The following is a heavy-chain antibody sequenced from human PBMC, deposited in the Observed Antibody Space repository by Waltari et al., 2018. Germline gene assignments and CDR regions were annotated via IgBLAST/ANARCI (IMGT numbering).Heavy chain of an antibody. CDR1: GYSFTSDW. CDR3: VRHRTTYPLEIDY. CDR2: IDPSDSFR. J-gene: IGHJ4*02. D-gene: IGHD2-2*01. Sequence: EVQLVQSGAEVKKPEESLRIACEGSGYSFTSDWISWVRQMPGTGLEWVGRIDPSDSFRNYGPAFEGHVTISVDQSLRTAYLQWDSLKASDTAIYYCVRHRTTYPLEIDYWGQGTLVTVSS. V-gene: IGHV5-10-1*01.